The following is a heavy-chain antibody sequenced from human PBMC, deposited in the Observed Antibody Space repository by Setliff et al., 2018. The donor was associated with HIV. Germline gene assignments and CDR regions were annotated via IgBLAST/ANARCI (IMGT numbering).Heavy chain of an antibody. V-gene: IGHV1-69-2*01. CDR2: IDPKNGKT. CDR3: AAEGNIFDI. J-gene: IGHJ3*02. Sequence: ASVKVSCKASGYTSTNYNIHWVQQAPGKGLQWMGRIDPKNGKTIYAEKFQGRVTIIADTSIDTTYMELSSLRSEDTAIYYCAAEGNIFDIWGQGTMVTVS. CDR1: GYTSTNYN.